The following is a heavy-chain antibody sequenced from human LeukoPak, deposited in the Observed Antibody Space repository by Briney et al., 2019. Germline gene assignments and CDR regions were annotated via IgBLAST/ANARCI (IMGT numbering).Heavy chain of an antibody. D-gene: IGHD2-15*01. J-gene: IGHJ5*02. CDR1: GFTFSSYW. V-gene: IGHV3-7*03. CDR3: ARDPQVVVAATGNWFDP. CDR2: IKQDGSEK. Sequence: PGGSLRLSCAASGFTFSSYWMSWVRQAPGKGLEWVANIKQDGSEKYYVDSVKGRFTISRDNAKNSLYLQMNSLRAEDTAVYYCARDPQVVVAATGNWFDPWGQGTLVTVSS.